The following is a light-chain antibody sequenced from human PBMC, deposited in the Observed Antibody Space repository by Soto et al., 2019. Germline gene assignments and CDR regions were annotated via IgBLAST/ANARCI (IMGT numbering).Light chain of an antibody. CDR2: DAS. Sequence: EIVLTQSPATLSLSPGERATLSCRASQSVSSYLAWYPQKPGQAPRLLIYDASNRATGIPARFRGSGSGTDITLTISSLEPEDFAIYYCQQRSNWPPVTFGGGTKVEIK. CDR3: QQRSNWPPVT. V-gene: IGKV3-11*01. J-gene: IGKJ4*01. CDR1: QSVSSY.